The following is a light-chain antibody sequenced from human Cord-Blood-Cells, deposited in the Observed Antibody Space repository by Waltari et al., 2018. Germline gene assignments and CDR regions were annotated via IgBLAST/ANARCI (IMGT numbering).Light chain of an antibody. CDR3: QQYGSSPPYT. V-gene: IGKV3-20*01. J-gene: IGKJ2*01. CDR1: QSVTSSY. CDR2: GSS. Sequence: ESALTQSPGTLSLSPGERATLSCRGSQSVTSSYLAWYQQKPGKAPRLLTDGSSSRATGIPDRFSGSGSGTDVALTISRLEPEDFAVYYCQQYGSSPPYTFGQGTKLEIK.